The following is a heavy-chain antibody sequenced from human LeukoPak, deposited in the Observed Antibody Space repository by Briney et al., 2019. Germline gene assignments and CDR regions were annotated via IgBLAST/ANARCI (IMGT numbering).Heavy chain of an antibody. Sequence: SETLSLTCAVYGGSFSGYYWSWIRQPPGKGLEWIGEINHSGSTNYNPSLKSRVTISVDTSKNQFSLKLSSVTAADTAVYYCARGLAVAIDYWGQGTLVTVSS. CDR1: GGSFSGYY. D-gene: IGHD6-19*01. J-gene: IGHJ4*02. CDR3: ARGLAVAIDY. V-gene: IGHV4-34*01. CDR2: INHSGST.